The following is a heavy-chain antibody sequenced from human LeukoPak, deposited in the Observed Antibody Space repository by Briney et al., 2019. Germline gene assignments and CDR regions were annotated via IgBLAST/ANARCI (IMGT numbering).Heavy chain of an antibody. CDR1: GFTFSTYA. CDR3: AKCSLVGNWFDP. V-gene: IGHV3-23*01. CDR2: ISGSGGST. D-gene: IGHD3-10*02. J-gene: IGHJ5*02. Sequence: PGGSLRLSCAASGFTFSTYAMSWVRQAPGKGLEWVSAISGSGGSTYYADSVKGRFTISRDNSKNTLYLQMNSLRAEDTAVYYCAKCSLVGNWFDPWGQGTLVTVSS.